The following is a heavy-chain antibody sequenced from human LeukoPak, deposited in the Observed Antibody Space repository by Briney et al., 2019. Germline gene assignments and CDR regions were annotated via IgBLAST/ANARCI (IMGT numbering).Heavy chain of an antibody. J-gene: IGHJ6*02. V-gene: IGHV7-4-1*02. CDR3: ARIEVVAMVRGVIIYYYGMDV. D-gene: IGHD3-10*01. CDR1: GYTFTSYA. Sequence: ASVKVSCKASGYTFTSYAMNWVRQAPGQGLEWMGWINTNTGNPTYAQGFTGRFVFSLDTSVSTAYLQISSLKAEDTAVYYCARIEVVAMVRGVIIYYYGMDVWGQGTTVTVSS. CDR2: INTNTGNP.